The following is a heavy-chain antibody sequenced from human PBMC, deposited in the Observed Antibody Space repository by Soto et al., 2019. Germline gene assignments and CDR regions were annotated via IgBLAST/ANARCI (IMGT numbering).Heavy chain of an antibody. CDR2: VNPNSGDT. D-gene: IGHD3-9*01. V-gene: IGHV1-8*01. Sequence: QVPLVQSGAEVKKPGASVKVSCKASGYTFSSYDINWVRQAAGQGLEWMGWVNPNSGDTDYAQKFQGRVTMTRDTSISTAYMELSSLRSEDTAVYYCARKGFLDWFVDFWGQGTLVTVSS. CDR3: ARKGFLDWFVDF. CDR1: GYTFSSYD. J-gene: IGHJ4*02.